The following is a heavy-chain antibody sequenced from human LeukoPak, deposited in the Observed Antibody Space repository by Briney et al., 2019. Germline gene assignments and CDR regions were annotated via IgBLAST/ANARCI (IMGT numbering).Heavy chain of an antibody. Sequence: GSLRLSCAASGFTFSNHGMNWVRQPPGKGLEWIGTIYYSGSTYYNPSLKSRVTISVDTSKNQFSLKLSSVTAADTAVYYCARHVVASSPLAYWGQGTLVTVSS. D-gene: IGHD2-21*01. CDR3: ARHVVASSPLAY. CDR1: GFTFSNHGM. CDR2: IYYSGST. J-gene: IGHJ4*02. V-gene: IGHV4-59*11.